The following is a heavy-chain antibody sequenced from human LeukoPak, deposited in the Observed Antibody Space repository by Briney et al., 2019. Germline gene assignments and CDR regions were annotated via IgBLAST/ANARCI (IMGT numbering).Heavy chain of an antibody. V-gene: IGHV3-66*01. CDR3: VRDNPRCCGVVPANVDDY. CDR2: IYSGGST. D-gene: IGHD2-15*01. CDR1: GFTVSSNY. J-gene: IGHJ4*02. Sequence: GGSLGLSCAATGFTVSSNYMSWVRQAPGKGLEWVSVIYSGGSTYYADSVKGRFTISRDRSKNTLYLQMHSLRAEDTAVYFCVRDNPRCCGVVPANVDDYWGQGTLVTVSS.